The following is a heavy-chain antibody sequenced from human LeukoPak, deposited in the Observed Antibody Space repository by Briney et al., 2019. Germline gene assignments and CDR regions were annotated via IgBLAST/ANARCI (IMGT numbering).Heavy chain of an antibody. Sequence: GGSLRLSCAASGFSFNIYHMHWVRQAPGKGLEWVAIIWYDGTNKYYADSVKGRFTISRDNSKNTVYLQMNSLRAEDTAVYYCARDYKTWYFDLWGRGTLVSVSS. CDR2: IWYDGTNK. J-gene: IGHJ2*01. V-gene: IGHV3-33*01. CDR3: ARDYKTWYFDL. CDR1: GFSFNIYH. D-gene: IGHD3-10*01.